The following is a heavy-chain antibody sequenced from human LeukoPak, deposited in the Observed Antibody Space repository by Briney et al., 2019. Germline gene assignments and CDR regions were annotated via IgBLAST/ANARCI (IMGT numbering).Heavy chain of an antibody. J-gene: IGHJ4*02. CDR3: ARVGRAFTARSSFFDY. Sequence: ASVKVSCKASGYTFSGYYTHWVRQAPGQGLEWMGWINPNSGGTNYAQKFQGRVTMTRDTSISTAYMELIRLRSADTAVYYCARVGRAFTARSSFFDYWGQGTLVTVSS. D-gene: IGHD6-6*01. CDR2: INPNSGGT. CDR1: GYTFSGYY. V-gene: IGHV1-2*02.